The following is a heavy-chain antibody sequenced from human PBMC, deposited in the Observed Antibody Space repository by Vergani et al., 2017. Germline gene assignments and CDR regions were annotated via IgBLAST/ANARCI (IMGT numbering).Heavy chain of an antibody. Sequence: QVHLEQSGTEVKKPGSSVKVSCKVSGDIFNNYTVTWVRQAPGQGLEWMGRINPRSGATQYAQKFQGRVSMTRDTSISTAYMELRRLRSDDTAVYYCARDVATPRYSYYYYMDVWGKGTTVTVSS. CDR2: INPRSGAT. D-gene: IGHD2-21*01. CDR1: GDIFNNYT. J-gene: IGHJ6*03. V-gene: IGHV1-2*02. CDR3: ARDVATPRYSYYYYMDV.